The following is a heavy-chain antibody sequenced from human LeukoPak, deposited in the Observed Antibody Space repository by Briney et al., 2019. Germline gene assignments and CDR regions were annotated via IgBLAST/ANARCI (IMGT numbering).Heavy chain of an antibody. J-gene: IGHJ4*02. CDR2: IYYGGIA. Sequence: SETLSLTRTVSGGSISSDYWSWIRQPPGKGLEWIGYIYYGGIANYTPSLKSRLTISLDTSKNQFSLKLNSVTAADTAVYYCARRHHNWDYWGQGTLVTVSS. CDR3: ARRHHNWDY. V-gene: IGHV4-59*08. CDR1: GGSISSDY. D-gene: IGHD5-24*01.